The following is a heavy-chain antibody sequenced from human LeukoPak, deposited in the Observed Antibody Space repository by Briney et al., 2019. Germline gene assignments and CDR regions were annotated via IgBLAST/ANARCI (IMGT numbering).Heavy chain of an antibody. CDR2: IYYTGAT. Sequence: PSETLSLTCTVSGGSISGYYWSWIRLPPGKGLEWIGYIYYTGATYYNPSLKSRVTISLDTSKNQFSLKLSSVTAADAAVYYCARAEYSYGTGYYFDYWGQGALVTVSS. J-gene: IGHJ4*02. D-gene: IGHD5-18*01. CDR1: GGSISGYY. CDR3: ARAEYSYGTGYYFDY. V-gene: IGHV4-59*01.